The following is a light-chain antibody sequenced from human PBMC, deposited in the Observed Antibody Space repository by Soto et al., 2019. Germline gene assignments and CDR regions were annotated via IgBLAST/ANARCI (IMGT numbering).Light chain of an antibody. Sequence: IVFTQSPETPPCSPRERATLACRVSQSINSSWVDWTQQKPGQALRLRLYTTSSRATAIPDSFSGSGCGTGFTFIISRLQPEDFAVYYCQAVDGSSTFGGGTKV. CDR2: TTS. CDR3: QAVDGSST. V-gene: IGKV3-20*01. J-gene: IGKJ4*01. CDR1: QSINSSW.